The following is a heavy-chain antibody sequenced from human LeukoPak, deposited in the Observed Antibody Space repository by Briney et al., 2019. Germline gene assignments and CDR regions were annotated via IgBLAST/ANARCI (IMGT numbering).Heavy chain of an antibody. CDR1: GGSINTYQ. Sequence: SETLSLTCIVPGGSINTYQWSWIRQPPGKGLEWIGYIYYSGTTNYNPSLKSRLIISVDTAKNRFSLKLSSVTAADTAVYYCARDKGTGCFDFWGQGTLVSVSP. CDR3: ARDKGTGCFDF. CDR2: IYYSGTT. V-gene: IGHV4-59*01. J-gene: IGHJ4*02. D-gene: IGHD1-1*01.